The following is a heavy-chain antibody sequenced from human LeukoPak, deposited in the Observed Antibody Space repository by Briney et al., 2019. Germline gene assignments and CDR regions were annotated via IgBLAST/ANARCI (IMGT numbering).Heavy chain of an antibody. CDR1: GGTFSSYA. V-gene: IGHV1-69*04. CDR2: IIPILGIA. CDR3: ARTIAAAGTDFDY. J-gene: IGHJ4*02. D-gene: IGHD6-13*01. Sequence: ASVKVSCKASGGTFSSYAISWVRQAPGQGLEWMGRIIPILGIANYAQKFQGRVTITADKSTSTAYMELSSLRSEDTAVYYCARTIAAAGTDFDYWGQGTLVTVPS.